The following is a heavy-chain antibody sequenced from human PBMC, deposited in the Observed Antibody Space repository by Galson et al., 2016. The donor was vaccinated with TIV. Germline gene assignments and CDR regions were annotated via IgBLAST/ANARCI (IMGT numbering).Heavy chain of an antibody. D-gene: IGHD3-9*01. CDR3: AKAGAVLRYFDWLFDAFDI. V-gene: IGHV4-30-2*05. Sequence: YNPSLKSRVTIAVDTSKKQFSLKLTSLSATDTAVYYCAKAGAVLRYFDWLFDAFDIWGQGTMVAVSS. J-gene: IGHJ3*02.